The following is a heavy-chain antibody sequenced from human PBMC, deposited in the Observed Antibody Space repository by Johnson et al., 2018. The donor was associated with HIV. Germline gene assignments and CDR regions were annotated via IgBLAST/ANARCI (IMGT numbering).Heavy chain of an antibody. CDR1: GFTFSSYG. CDR2: ISFAGVKT. Sequence: QVQLVESGGGVVQPGRSLRLSCAASGFTFSSYGMAWVRQAPGKGLEWVTVISFAGVKTYYADSMKGRFTISRDNSKNTLYLQMNSLRAEDTAVYYCARDGQLGAFDIWGQGTMVTVSS. V-gene: IGHV3-33*08. D-gene: IGHD1-1*01. CDR3: ARDGQLGAFDI. J-gene: IGHJ3*02.